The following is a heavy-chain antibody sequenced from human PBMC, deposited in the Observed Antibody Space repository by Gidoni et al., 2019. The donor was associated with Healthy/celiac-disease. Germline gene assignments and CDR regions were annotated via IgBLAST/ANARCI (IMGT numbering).Heavy chain of an antibody. CDR1: GFTFRSYA. D-gene: IGHD2-2*01. V-gene: IGHV3-23*01. J-gene: IGHJ4*02. CDR2: ISGSGGST. Sequence: EVQLLESGGGLVQPGGSLRLSCAASGFTFRSYAMSWVRQAPGKGLEWVSAISGSGGSTYYADSVKGRFTISRDNSKNTLYLQMNSLRAEDTAVYYCAKARSPVVPAAKTHFDYWGQGTLVTVSS. CDR3: AKARSPVVPAAKTHFDY.